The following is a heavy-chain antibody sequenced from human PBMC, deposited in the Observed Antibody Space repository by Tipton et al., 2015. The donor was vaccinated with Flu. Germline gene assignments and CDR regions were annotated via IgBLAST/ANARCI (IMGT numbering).Heavy chain of an antibody. D-gene: IGHD1-26*01. V-gene: IGHV3-53*01. CDR2: IYSGGST. CDR1: GFTVSSNY. J-gene: IGHJ2*01. Sequence: QLVQSGGGLIQPGGSLRLSCAASGFTVSSNYMSWVRQAPGKGLEWVSVIYSGGSTYYADSVKGRFTISRDNSKNTLYLQMNSLRAEDTAVYYCARLSGSPRDWYFDLWGRGTLVTVSS. CDR3: ARLSGSPRDWYFDL.